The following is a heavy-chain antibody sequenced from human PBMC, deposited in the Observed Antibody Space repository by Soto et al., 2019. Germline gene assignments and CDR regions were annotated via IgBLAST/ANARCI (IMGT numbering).Heavy chain of an antibody. V-gene: IGHV4-34*01. D-gene: IGHD5-18*01. CDR1: GGSFNGYY. J-gene: IGHJ4*02. CDR2: INHSGST. CDR3: ASQRDTAMVFDY. Sequence: SETLSLTCAVYGGSFNGYYWSWIRQPPGKGLEWIGEINHSGSTKYNPSLESRVIVSVDTSKNQFSLKLSSVTAADTAVYYCASQRDTAMVFDYWGRGTLVTVSS.